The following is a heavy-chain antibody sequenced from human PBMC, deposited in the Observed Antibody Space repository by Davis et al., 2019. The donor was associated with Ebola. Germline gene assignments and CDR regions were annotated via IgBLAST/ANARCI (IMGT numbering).Heavy chain of an antibody. D-gene: IGHD5-24*01. CDR1: GYTFTSYG. Sequence: AASVKVSCNASGYTFTSYGISWVRQAPGQGLEWMGWISAYNGNTNYAQKLQGRVTMTTDTSTSTAYMELRSLRSDDTAVYYCARDLGIEMATSPIYYYYGMDVWGQGTTVTVSS. CDR2: ISAYNGNT. CDR3: ARDLGIEMATSPIYYYYGMDV. V-gene: IGHV1-18*04. J-gene: IGHJ6*02.